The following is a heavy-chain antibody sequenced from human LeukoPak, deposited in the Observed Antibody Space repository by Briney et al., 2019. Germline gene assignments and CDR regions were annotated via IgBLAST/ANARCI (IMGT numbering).Heavy chain of an antibody. D-gene: IGHD3-10*01. J-gene: IGHJ4*02. CDR3: ARGDGYYFDL. CDR2: IHYSGST. Sequence: SETLSLTCTVSGVSISSYYWSWIRLAPGKGLEWIAYIHYSGSTNYNPPLMSRVTILVDTSKNQFSLKLSSVIAADTAVYYCARGDGYYFDLWGQGTLVTVSS. CDR1: GVSISSYY. V-gene: IGHV4-59*01.